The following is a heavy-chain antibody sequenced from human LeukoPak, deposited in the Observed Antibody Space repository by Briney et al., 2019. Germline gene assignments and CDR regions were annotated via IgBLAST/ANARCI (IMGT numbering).Heavy chain of an antibody. J-gene: IGHJ6*02. CDR3: ARDLHYYDSGSYSGSYPHYGMDV. CDR1: GGTFSSYA. CDR2: IIPILGIA. D-gene: IGHD3-10*01. Sequence: TVKVSCKASGGTFSSYAISWVRQAPGQGLEWMGRIIPILGIANYAQKFQGRVTMTTDTSTSTAYMELRSLRSDDTAVYYCARDLHYYDSGSYSGSYPHYGMDVWGQGTTVTVSS. V-gene: IGHV1-69*04.